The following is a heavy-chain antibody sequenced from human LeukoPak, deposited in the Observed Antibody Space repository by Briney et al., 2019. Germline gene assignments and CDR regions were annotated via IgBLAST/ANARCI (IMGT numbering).Heavy chain of an antibody. CDR1: GFTFSSYW. CDR3: AKNRGRYYHSYYMDV. D-gene: IGHD1-14*01. CDR2: NGGSGGSK. J-gene: IGHJ6*03. V-gene: IGHV3-23*01. Sequence: GGSLRLSCAASGFTFSSYWMHWVRQAPGKGLEWVSNGGSGGSKYYADSVKGRFTISRDNSKSTVYLQMNSLTAEDTAVYYCAKNRGRYYHSYYMDVWGKGTTVIVSS.